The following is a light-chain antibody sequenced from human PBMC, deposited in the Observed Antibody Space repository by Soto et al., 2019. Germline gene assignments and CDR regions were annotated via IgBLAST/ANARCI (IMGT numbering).Light chain of an antibody. Sequence: EVVLTQSPATLSLSPGERATLSCRASQSIRNYLAWYQQKPGQAPRLLIYDASNRATGIPARFSGSGSGTDFILTISSLEPEDSGVYYCQQYGSSITFGQGTRL. J-gene: IGKJ5*01. V-gene: IGKV3-11*01. CDR3: QQYGSSIT. CDR1: QSIRNY. CDR2: DAS.